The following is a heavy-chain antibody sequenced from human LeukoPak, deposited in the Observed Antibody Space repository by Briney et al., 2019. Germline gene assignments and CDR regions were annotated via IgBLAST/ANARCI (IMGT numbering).Heavy chain of an antibody. V-gene: IGHV1-46*01. CDR2: INPSGGST. CDR3: ARDLKLSRVVSGIYYYYYYMDV. Sequence: ASVKVSCKASGYTFTSYYMHWVRQAPGQGLEWMGIINPSGGSTSYAQKFQGRVTMTRDTSTSTVYMELSSLRSEDTAVYYCARDLKLSRVVSGIYYYYYYMDVWGKGTTVTVSS. CDR1: GYTFTSYY. J-gene: IGHJ6*03. D-gene: IGHD3-16*01.